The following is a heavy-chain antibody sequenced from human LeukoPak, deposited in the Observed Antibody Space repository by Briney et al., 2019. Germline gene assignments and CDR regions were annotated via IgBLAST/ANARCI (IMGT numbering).Heavy chain of an antibody. D-gene: IGHD2-21*01. V-gene: IGHV3-9*01. CDR2: ISWNSGSI. J-gene: IGHJ6*03. CDR3: AKGGLWRPPPLGHYYYYYMDV. CDR1: GFTFDDYA. Sequence: PGRSLGLSCAASGFTFDDYAMHWVRQAPGKGLEWVSGISWNSGSIGYADSVKGRFTISRDNAKNSLYLQMNSLRAEDTALYYCAKGGLWRPPPLGHYYYYYMDVWGKGTTVTVYS.